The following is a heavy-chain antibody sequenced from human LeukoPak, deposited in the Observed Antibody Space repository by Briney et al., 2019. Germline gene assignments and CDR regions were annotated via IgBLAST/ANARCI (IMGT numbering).Heavy chain of an antibody. V-gene: IGHV3-21*04. CDR2: ISSSSSYI. J-gene: IGHJ4*02. D-gene: IGHD1-26*01. Sequence: GGSLRLSCAASGFTFSSYSMNWVRQAPGKGLEWVSSISSSSSYIYYADSVKGRFTISRDNSKNTLYLQMNSLRAEDTAVYYCAKVGRGGATRTLDYWGQGTLVTVSS. CDR3: AKVGRGGATRTLDY. CDR1: GFTFSSYS.